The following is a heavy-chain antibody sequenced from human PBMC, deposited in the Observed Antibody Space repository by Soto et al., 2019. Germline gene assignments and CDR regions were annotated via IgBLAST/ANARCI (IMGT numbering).Heavy chain of an antibody. CDR2: IIPILGIA. D-gene: IGHD2-21*02. Sequence: VQLVQSGSEVKKPGSSVKVSCKASGGTFSSYTISWVRQAPGQGLEWMGRIIPILGIANYAQKFQGRVTITADKSTSTAYMELSRLRSEDTAVYYCSRDRVVVTAILYYWGQGTLVTVSS. CDR1: GGTFSSYT. J-gene: IGHJ4*02. CDR3: SRDRVVVTAILYY. V-gene: IGHV1-69*08.